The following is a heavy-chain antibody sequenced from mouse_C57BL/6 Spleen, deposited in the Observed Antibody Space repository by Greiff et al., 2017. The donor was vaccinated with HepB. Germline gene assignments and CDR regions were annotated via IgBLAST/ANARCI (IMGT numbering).Heavy chain of an antibody. CDR2: IHPNSGST. V-gene: IGHV1-64*01. J-gene: IGHJ3*01. CDR1: GYTFTSYW. CDR3: ARGTTGVGDWFAY. Sequence: QVQLQQPGAELVKPGASVKLSCKASGYTFTSYWMHWVKQRPGQGLEWIGMIHPNSGSTNYNEKFKSKATLTVDKSSSTAYMQLSSLTSEDSAVYYCARGTTGVGDWFAYWGQGTLVTVSA. D-gene: IGHD1-1*01.